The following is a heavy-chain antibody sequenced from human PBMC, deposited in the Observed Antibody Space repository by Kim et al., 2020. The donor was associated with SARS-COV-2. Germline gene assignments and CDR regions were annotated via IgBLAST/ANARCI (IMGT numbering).Heavy chain of an antibody. V-gene: IGHV3-11*05. J-gene: IGHJ6*02. D-gene: IGHD5-12*01. Sequence: KGRFTISRDNAKNSLYLQMNSLRAEDTAVYYCARDHSGYDSIYYYYGMDVWGQGTTVTVSS. CDR3: ARDHSGYDSIYYYYGMDV.